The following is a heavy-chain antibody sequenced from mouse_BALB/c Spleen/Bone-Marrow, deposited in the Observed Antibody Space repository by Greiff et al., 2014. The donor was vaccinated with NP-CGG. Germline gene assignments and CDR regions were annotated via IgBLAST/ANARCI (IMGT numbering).Heavy chain of an antibody. J-gene: IGHJ4*01. CDR3: TRSGTLGAMDY. Sequence: EVKLQESGGGLVQPGGSRKLSCAASGFTFSSFGMHWVRQAPEKGLEWVAYISSGGSTIYYADTMKGRFTISRDNPKNTLFLQMTSLRSEDTAMYYCTRSGTLGAMDYWGQGTSVTVSS. CDR1: GFTFSSFG. V-gene: IGHV5-17*02. D-gene: IGHD3-3*01. CDR2: ISSGGSTI.